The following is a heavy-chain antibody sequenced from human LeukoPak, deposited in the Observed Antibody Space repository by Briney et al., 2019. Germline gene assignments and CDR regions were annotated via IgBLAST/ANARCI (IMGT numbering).Heavy chain of an antibody. V-gene: IGHV4-34*01. CDR1: GGSISSYY. D-gene: IGHD1-26*01. Sequence: PSETLSLTCTVSGGSISSYYWSWIRQPPGKGLEWIGEINHSGSTNYNPSLKSRVTISVDTSKNQFSLKLSSVTAADTAVYYCARLRVARVSWYSGLLEDYWGQGTLVTVSS. J-gene: IGHJ4*02. CDR2: INHSGST. CDR3: ARLRVARVSWYSGLLEDY.